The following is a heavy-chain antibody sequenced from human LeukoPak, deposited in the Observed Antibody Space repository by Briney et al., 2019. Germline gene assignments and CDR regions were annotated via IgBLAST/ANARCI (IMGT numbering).Heavy chain of an antibody. CDR1: GYSISSGYY. CDR2: IYHNGTT. V-gene: IGHV4-38-2*02. CDR3: ARGNDY. Sequence: SETLSLTCTVSGYSISSGYYWGWIRLPPGKGLEWIGSIYHNGTTYYSPSLKSRVTISVDTSKNQFSHKLSSLTAADTAVYYCARGNDYWGQGTLVTVSS. J-gene: IGHJ4*02. D-gene: IGHD1-1*01.